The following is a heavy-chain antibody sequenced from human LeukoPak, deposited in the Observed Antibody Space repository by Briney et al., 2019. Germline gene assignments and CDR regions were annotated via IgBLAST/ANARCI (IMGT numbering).Heavy chain of an antibody. CDR3: ARVSIAAAGHYYYYYYMDV. V-gene: IGHV4-4*07. CDR2: IYTSGST. CDR1: GGSISSYY. D-gene: IGHD6-13*01. Sequence: PSETLSLTCTVSGGSISSYYWSWIRQPAGKGLEWIGRIYTSGSTNYNPSLKSRVTISVDTSKNQFSLKLSSVTAADTAVYYCARVSIAAAGHYYYYYYMDVWGKGTTVTISS. J-gene: IGHJ6*03.